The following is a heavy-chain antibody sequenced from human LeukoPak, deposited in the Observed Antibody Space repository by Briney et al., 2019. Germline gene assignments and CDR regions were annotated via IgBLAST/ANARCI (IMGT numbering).Heavy chain of an antibody. CDR2: INDSGRRT. CDR3: ASSTYNYDYALDV. D-gene: IGHD5-24*01. CDR1: GLIFSTYR. V-gene: IGHV3-23*01. J-gene: IGHJ6*02. Sequence: PGGSLRLSCAASGLIFSTYRMSWVRQAPGKGLEWVSLINDSGRRTYYADSVKGRFTVSRDNSKYTLYLQMNSLRVEDTAVYYCASSTYNYDYALDVWGQGTTVTVSS.